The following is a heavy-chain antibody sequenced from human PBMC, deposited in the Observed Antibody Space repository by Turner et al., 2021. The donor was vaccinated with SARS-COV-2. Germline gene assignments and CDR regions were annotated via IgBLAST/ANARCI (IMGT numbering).Heavy chain of an antibody. V-gene: IGHV3-21*01. D-gene: IGHD3-22*01. CDR1: GFTFSSYT. CDR3: ARQGDYYDSSGYYPDAFDI. Sequence: EVQLVESGGGLVKPGGSLRLSCAASGFTFSSYTMDWGRQAPGKGLGWVSFISSSSSYINEADAVKGRFTISRDNDKNSLYLQMNSRRAEDTAVFYCARQGDYYDSSGYYPDAFDIWGQGTMVTVSS. CDR2: ISSSSSYI. J-gene: IGHJ3*02.